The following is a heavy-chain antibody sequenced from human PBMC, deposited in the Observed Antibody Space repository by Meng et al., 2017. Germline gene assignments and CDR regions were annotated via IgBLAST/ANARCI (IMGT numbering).Heavy chain of an antibody. D-gene: IGHD3-10*01. Sequence: GGSLRLSCAASGFTSRSSAMSWVRQAPGKGLEWVSAISGSGGSKYYADSVKGRFTISRDNSKNTLYLQMNSLRAEDTAVYYCANLAGLWFGELSHNDAFDIWGQGTMVTVSS. V-gene: IGHV3-23*01. J-gene: IGHJ3*02. CDR2: ISGSGGSK. CDR1: GFTSRSSA. CDR3: ANLAGLWFGELSHNDAFDI.